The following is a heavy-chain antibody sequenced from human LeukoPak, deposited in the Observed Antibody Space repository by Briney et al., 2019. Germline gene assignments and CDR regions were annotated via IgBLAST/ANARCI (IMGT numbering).Heavy chain of an antibody. CDR3: ARGRSSSGYGAFDI. Sequence: SETMSLTCAVSGGSISGYYWSWIRQPAGKGLEGSGRIYASGSTNYNPSLKSRVTMSVYTSKNQFSLKLSSVTAADTAVYYCARGRSSSGYGAFDIWGQKTMDTVSS. CDR1: GGSISGYY. CDR2: IYASGST. V-gene: IGHV4-4*07. D-gene: IGHD6-25*01. J-gene: IGHJ3*02.